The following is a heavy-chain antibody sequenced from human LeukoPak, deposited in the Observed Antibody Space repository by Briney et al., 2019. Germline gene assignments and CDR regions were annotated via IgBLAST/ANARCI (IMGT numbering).Heavy chain of an antibody. CDR2: MYSGGTT. CDR1: GFTVNNYY. D-gene: IGHD2/OR15-2a*01. Sequence: GGSLRLSCAASGFTVNNYYMSWVRQAPGKGLEWVSVMYSGGTTYYADSVKGRFTISRDNSKNTLYLQMNSLRAEDTAVYSCARGRLSQEGFEYWGQGILVTVSP. V-gene: IGHV3-53*01. J-gene: IGHJ4*02. CDR3: ARGRLSQEGFEY.